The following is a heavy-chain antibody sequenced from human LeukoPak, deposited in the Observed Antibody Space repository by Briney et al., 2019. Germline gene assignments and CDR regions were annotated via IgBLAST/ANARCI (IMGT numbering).Heavy chain of an antibody. CDR1: GFNCRSHG. CDR2: IRNDGSDK. Sequence: PGGSLRLSCVTSGFNCRSHGMHWVRQAPGRGLEWVTFIRNDGSDKYYADSVKGRFTISRDDSKKMLYVQMNSLRVEDTALYYCVRDADWSFDYWGQGTLVTVSS. V-gene: IGHV3-30*02. J-gene: IGHJ4*02. CDR3: VRDADWSFDY. D-gene: IGHD3-9*01.